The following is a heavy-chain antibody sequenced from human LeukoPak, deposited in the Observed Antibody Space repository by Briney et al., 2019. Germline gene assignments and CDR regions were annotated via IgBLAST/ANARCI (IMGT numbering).Heavy chain of an antibody. J-gene: IGHJ4*02. D-gene: IGHD3-9*01. CDR2: ISAGGGST. CDR1: GFTFSSYA. Sequence: GGSLRLSCAASGFTFSSYAMSWVRQAPGKGLEWVSAISAGGGSTYYADSVKGRLTISRDNSKNTLYLQMNSLRAEDTAVYYCAKSLTAWDYWGQGTLVTVSS. V-gene: IGHV3-23*01. CDR3: AKSLTAWDY.